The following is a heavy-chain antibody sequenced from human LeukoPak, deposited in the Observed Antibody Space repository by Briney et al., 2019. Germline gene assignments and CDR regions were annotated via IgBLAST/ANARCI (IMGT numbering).Heavy chain of an antibody. CDR1: GFTFSSYW. CDR3: AREWGYSYGYLNY. J-gene: IGHJ4*02. V-gene: IGHV3-7*01. D-gene: IGHD5-18*01. Sequence: GGSLRLSCAASGFTFSSYWMSWVRQAPGKGLEWVANIKQDGSEKYYVDSVKGRFTISRDNAKNLLYLQMNSLRAEDTAVYYCAREWGYSYGYLNYWGQGTLVTVSS. CDR2: IKQDGSEK.